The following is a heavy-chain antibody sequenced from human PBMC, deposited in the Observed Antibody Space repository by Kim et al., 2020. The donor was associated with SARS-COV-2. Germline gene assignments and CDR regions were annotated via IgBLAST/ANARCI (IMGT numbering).Heavy chain of an antibody. CDR3: AREQGCEIAARPPCQILYYYGLDV. D-gene: IGHD6-6*01. V-gene: IGHV1-69*13. CDR1: GGTFSSYA. J-gene: IGHJ6*02. CDR2: IIPIFGTA. Sequence: SVKVSCKASGGTFSSYAISWVRQAPGQGLEWMGGIIPIFGTANYAQKFQGRVTITADESTSTAYMELSSLRSEDTAVYYCAREQGCEIAARPPCQILYYYGLDVWGQGTTVTVSS.